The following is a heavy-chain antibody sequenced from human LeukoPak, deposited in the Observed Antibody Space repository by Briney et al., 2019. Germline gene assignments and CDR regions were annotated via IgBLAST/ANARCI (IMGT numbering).Heavy chain of an antibody. CDR3: ARRKGTGYCYVDY. Sequence: GESLKISCKGSGYIFTSYWIAWVRQMPGKGLEWMGIIYPGDSDTRYSPSFQGQVTISADKSIGTAYLQWTSLQASDTAMYYCARRKGTGYCYVDYWGQGTLVTVSS. CDR2: IYPGDSDT. V-gene: IGHV5-51*01. CDR1: GYIFTSYW. D-gene: IGHD3-9*01. J-gene: IGHJ4*02.